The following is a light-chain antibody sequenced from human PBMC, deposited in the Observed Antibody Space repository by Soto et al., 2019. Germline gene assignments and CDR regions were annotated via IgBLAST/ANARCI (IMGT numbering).Light chain of an antibody. J-gene: IGLJ2*01. CDR3: GTWDRSLSAVV. CDR2: DDN. Sequence: QSVLTQPPSVSAAPGQKVTISCSGSNSNIETNYVSWYQHLPGTAPKLLIYDDNKRPSGIPDRFSGSKSGTSATLGITGLQTGDEATYYCGTWDRSLSAVVFGGGTKLTVL. V-gene: IGLV1-51*01. CDR1: NSNIETNY.